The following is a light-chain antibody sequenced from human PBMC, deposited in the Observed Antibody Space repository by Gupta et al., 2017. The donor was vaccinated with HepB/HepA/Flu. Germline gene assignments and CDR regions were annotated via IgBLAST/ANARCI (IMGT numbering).Light chain of an antibody. J-gene: IGKJ1*01. Sequence: DNVMTQSPLSLPVTPVEPASISCRSSQSLLHSNGYNYLDWYLQKPGQSPQLLIYMGSNRASGVPDRFSGSGSGTDFTLKISRVEAEDFGVYYCQQASKWPRAFGQGTKVDIK. CDR1: QSLLHSNGYNY. CDR2: MGS. V-gene: IGKV2-28*01. CDR3: QQASKWPRA.